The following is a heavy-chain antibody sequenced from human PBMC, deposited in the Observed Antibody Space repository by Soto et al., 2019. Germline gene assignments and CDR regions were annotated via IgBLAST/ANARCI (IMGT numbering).Heavy chain of an antibody. CDR3: AGLHDYDTPSFDY. CDR1: GSSISSGGYY. CDR2: IYFSGST. J-gene: IGHJ4*02. V-gene: IGHV4-31*03. D-gene: IGHD4-17*01. Sequence: PSETLSLTCMISGSSISSGGYYWSWIRQHPGKGLEWIGYIYFSGSTYYNPSLKSRVTISVDTSKNQFSLKLSSVTAADTAVYYCAGLHDYDTPSFDYWGQGTLVTVSS.